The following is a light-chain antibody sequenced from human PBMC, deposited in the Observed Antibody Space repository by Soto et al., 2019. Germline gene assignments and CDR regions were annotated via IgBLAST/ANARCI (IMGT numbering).Light chain of an antibody. J-gene: IGLJ2*01. V-gene: IGLV2-14*03. CDR1: SSDVGGYNY. Sequence: QSVLTQPASVSGSPGQSITISCTGTSSDVGGYNYVSWYQHHPDKAPKLMIYDVNNRPSGVSNRFSGSKSGNTASLTISGLQAEDEAAYYCSSYTSSSTRLVSGGGTKLTVL. CDR3: SSYTSSSTRLV. CDR2: DVN.